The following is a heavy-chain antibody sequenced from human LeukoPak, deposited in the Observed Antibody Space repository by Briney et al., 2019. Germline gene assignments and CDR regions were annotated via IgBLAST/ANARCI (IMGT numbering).Heavy chain of an antibody. V-gene: IGHV1-8*01. CDR3: ARGAYSSGWVEH. CDR1: GYTFTSYD. D-gene: IGHD6-19*01. J-gene: IGHJ1*01. Sequence: GALVKVSCKASGYTFTSYDINWVRQATGQGLEWMGWMNPNSGNTGYAQKFQGRVTMTRNTSMSTAYMELSSLRSEDTAVYYCARGAYSSGWVEHWGQGTLVTVSS. CDR2: MNPNSGNT.